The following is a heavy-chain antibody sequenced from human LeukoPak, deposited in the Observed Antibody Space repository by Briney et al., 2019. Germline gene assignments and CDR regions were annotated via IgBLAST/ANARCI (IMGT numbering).Heavy chain of an antibody. J-gene: IGHJ4*02. D-gene: IGHD1-26*01. CDR2: INTDGSST. Sequence: QPGGSLRLSCAASGFTFSSYWMHWVRQAPGKGLVWVSRINTDGSSTSYADSVKGRFTISRDNAKNTLYLQMNSLRAEDTAVYYCASIGQGWELPKDAYWGQGTLVTVSS. CDR3: ASIGQGWELPKDAY. V-gene: IGHV3-74*01. CDR1: GFTFSSYW.